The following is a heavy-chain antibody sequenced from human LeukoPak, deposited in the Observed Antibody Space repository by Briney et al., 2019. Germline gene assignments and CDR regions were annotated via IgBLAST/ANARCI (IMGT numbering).Heavy chain of an antibody. J-gene: IGHJ4*02. CDR3: ARGLKEYGSGSYY. V-gene: IGHV1-69*05. D-gene: IGHD3-10*01. Sequence: ASVKVSCKASGGTFSSYAISWVRQAPGQGLEWMGGIIPIFGTANYAQKFQGRVTITTDESTSTAYMELSGLRSEDTAVYYCARGLKEYGSGSYYWGQGTLVTVSS. CDR1: GGTFSSYA. CDR2: IIPIFGTA.